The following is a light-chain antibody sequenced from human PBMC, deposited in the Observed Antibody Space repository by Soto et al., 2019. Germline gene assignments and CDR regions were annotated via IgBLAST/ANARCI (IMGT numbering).Light chain of an antibody. CDR3: QQYGGSPT. J-gene: IGKJ5*01. V-gene: IGKV3-20*01. CDR2: GVS. Sequence: EIVLTQSPGTLSLSPGERATLSCRASQSVSSSYLAWYQQKPGQAPRLLIYGVSSRATDIPDRFSGSGSATDFALTISRLEPEDFAVYYCQQYGGSPTFGQGTRLEI. CDR1: QSVSSSY.